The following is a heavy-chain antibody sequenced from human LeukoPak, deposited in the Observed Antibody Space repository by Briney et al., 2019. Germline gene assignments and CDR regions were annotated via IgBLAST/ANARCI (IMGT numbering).Heavy chain of an antibody. Sequence: SETLSLTCAVYGGSFSGYYWSWIRQPPGKGLEWIGEINHSGSTNYNPSLKSRVTISVDASKNQFSLKLSSVTAADTAVYYCAREVVVVVTAIFSSYYYYGMDVWGQGTTVTVSS. CDR2: INHSGST. CDR3: AREVVVVVTAIFSSYYYYGMDV. CDR1: GGSFSGYY. D-gene: IGHD2-21*02. V-gene: IGHV4-34*01. J-gene: IGHJ6*02.